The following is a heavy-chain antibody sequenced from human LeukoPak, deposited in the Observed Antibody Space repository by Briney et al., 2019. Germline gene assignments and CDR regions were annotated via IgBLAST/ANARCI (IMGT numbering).Heavy chain of an antibody. Sequence: SETLSLTCTVSGGSISSYYWSWIRQPPGKGLEWIGYIYYSGSTNYNPSLKSRVTISVDTSKNQFSLKLSSVTAADTAVYYCARGVRGGPHYYMDVWGKGTTVTVSS. V-gene: IGHV4-59*01. CDR2: IYYSGST. CDR1: GGSISSYY. J-gene: IGHJ6*03. D-gene: IGHD3-10*01. CDR3: ARGVRGGPHYYMDV.